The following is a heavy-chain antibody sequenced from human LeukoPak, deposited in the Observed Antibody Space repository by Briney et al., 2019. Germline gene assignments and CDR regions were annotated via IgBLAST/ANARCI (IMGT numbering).Heavy chain of an antibody. Sequence: SETLSLTCTVSGASISSTNNFWGWIRQTPGKGLEWIATIYYSVSTYYNPSLKSRLSISVDTSKNQFSLKLSSVTAADTAVYYCARGLHYYDSSGYYYHDAFDIWGQGTMVTVSS. CDR3: ARGLHYYDSSGYYYHDAFDI. CDR1: GASISSTNNF. J-gene: IGHJ3*02. D-gene: IGHD3-22*01. CDR2: IYYSVST. V-gene: IGHV4-39*07.